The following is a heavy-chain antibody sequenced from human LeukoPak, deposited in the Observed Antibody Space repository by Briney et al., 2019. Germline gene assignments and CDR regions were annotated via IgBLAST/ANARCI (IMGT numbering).Heavy chain of an antibody. CDR2: IYYSGSA. J-gene: IGHJ3*02. Sequence: SETLSLTCTVSGGSISGYYWSWIRQPPGKGLEWIGYIYYSGSANYNPSLKSRLTISIDTSENQFSLKLSSVTAADTAVYYCAREYSSSSGRRAFDIWGQGTMVTVSS. CDR3: AREYSSSSGRRAFDI. V-gene: IGHV4-59*08. D-gene: IGHD6-6*01. CDR1: GGSISGYY.